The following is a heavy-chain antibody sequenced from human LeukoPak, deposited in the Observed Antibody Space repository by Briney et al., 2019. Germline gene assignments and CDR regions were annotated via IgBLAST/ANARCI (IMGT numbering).Heavy chain of an antibody. D-gene: IGHD3-9*01. Sequence: SETLSLTCTVSGGSISSTGYFWGWIRQPPGKGLEWIGYIFSSGSAYYNPSLESRATISLDTSKNHFSLELSYVTAADTAIYYCARRDFYYYYMDVWGKGTSVTVSS. J-gene: IGHJ6*03. CDR1: GGSISSTGYF. CDR2: IFSSGSA. V-gene: IGHV4-61*05. CDR3: ARRDFYYYYMDV.